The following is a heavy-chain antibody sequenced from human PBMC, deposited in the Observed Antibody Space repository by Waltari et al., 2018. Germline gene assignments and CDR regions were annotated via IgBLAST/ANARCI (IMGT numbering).Heavy chain of an antibody. CDR3: ARHLPAATTGWFDP. J-gene: IGHJ5*02. D-gene: IGHD2-2*01. Sequence: QLQLQESDPGLVKPSETLSLTCTVSGGSISSSSYDWGWIRQPPGKGLEWIGSIYYSGSTYYNPSLKSRVTISVDTSKNQFSLKLSSVTAADTAVYYCARHLPAATTGWFDPWGQGTLVTVSS. V-gene: IGHV4-39*01. CDR2: IYYSGST. CDR1: GGSISSSSYD.